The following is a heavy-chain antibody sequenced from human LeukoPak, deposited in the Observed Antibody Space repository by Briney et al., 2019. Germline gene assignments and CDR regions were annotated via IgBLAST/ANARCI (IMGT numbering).Heavy chain of an antibody. Sequence: SVKVSCKASGGTFSSYAISWVRQAPGQGLEWMGGIIPIFGTANYAQKFQGRVTITADESTSAAYMELSSLRSEDTAVYYCARDDLGYQLLYDYYYYGMDVWGQGTTVTVSS. CDR2: IIPIFGTA. D-gene: IGHD2-2*02. CDR3: ARDDLGYQLLYDYYYYGMDV. CDR1: GGTFSSYA. V-gene: IGHV1-69*13. J-gene: IGHJ6*02.